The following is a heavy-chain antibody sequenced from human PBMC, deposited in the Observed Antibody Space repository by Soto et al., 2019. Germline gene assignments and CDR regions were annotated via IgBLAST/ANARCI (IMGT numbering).Heavy chain of an antibody. J-gene: IGHJ6*02. CDR1: GYTFTSYG. Sequence: ASVKVSCKASGYTFTSYGISWVRQAPGQGLEWMGWISAYNGITNYAQKLQGRVTMTTDTSTSTAYMELRSLRSDDTAVYYCARDRGWFGELYLWETFQGREGTNYYYGMDVWGQGTTVTVSS. CDR3: ARDRGWFGELYLWETFQGREGTNYYYGMDV. V-gene: IGHV1-18*01. CDR2: ISAYNGIT. D-gene: IGHD3-10*01.